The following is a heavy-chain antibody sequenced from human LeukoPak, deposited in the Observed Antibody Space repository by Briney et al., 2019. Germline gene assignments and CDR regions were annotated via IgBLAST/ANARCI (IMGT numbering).Heavy chain of an antibody. J-gene: IGHJ5*02. CDR3: ARHKSVIDWFDP. Sequence: LETLSLTCTLSGDSIRSSGFCWGWIRQPPGKGLECVGVICDTGNTYYNPSLRSRVTISVDTSKNQFSLRVTSVTAADTALYYCARHKSVIDWFDPWGQGTLVTVSS. D-gene: IGHD3-16*02. CDR1: GDSIRSSGFC. V-gene: IGHV4-39*01. CDR2: ICDTGNT.